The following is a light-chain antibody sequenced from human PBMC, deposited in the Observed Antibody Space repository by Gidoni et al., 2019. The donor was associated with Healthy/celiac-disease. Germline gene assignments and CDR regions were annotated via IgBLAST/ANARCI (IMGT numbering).Light chain of an antibody. Sequence: AIQLTQSPSSLSASVGDRVTITCRASQGISSALAWYQQKPGKAPKLLIYDASSLESGVTSRFSGSGSGTDFTLTISSLQPEDFATYYCQQFNSYPPLTFXGXTKVEIK. CDR3: QQFNSYPPLT. CDR2: DAS. V-gene: IGKV1-13*02. CDR1: QGISSA. J-gene: IGKJ4*01.